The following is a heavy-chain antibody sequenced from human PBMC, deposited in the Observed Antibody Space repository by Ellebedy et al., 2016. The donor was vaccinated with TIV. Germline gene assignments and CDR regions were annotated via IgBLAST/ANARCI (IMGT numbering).Heavy chain of an antibody. CDR3: AGRTRNTLLGPVDY. CDR1: GASITSYY. Sequence: GSLRLSCTVSGASITSYYWSWIRQPPGKGLEWIGYVPYSGSTNHNPSLKSRLTISEDTSKNQFSLTLRSVTPADTAVYYCAGRTRNTLLGPVDYWGQGILVTVSS. CDR2: VPYSGST. D-gene: IGHD3-16*01. V-gene: IGHV4-59*01. J-gene: IGHJ4*02.